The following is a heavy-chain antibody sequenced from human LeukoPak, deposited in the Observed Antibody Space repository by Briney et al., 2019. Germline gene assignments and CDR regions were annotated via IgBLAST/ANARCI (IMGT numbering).Heavy chain of an antibody. V-gene: IGHV4-4*07. CDR3: AREITFGGVIVNDY. CDR1: GGSISSYY. J-gene: IGHJ4*02. CDR2: IYTSGST. D-gene: IGHD3-16*02. Sequence: PSETLSLTCTVSGGSISSYYWSWIRQPAGKGLEWIGRIYTSGSTNYNPSLKSRVTMSVDTSKNQFSLQLSSVTAADTAVYYCAREITFGGVIVNDYWGQGTLVTVSS.